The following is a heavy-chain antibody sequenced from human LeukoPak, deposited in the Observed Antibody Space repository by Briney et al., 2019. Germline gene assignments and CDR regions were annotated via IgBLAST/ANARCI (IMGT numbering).Heavy chain of an antibody. V-gene: IGHV3-23*01. Sequence: GGSLRLSCAASGFTFSSYGMSWVRQAPGKGLEWVSAISGSGGSTYYADSVKGRFTISRDNSKNTLYLQMNSLRAEDTAVYYCAKYYDILTGYSTPFDYWGQGTLVTVSS. CDR3: AKYYDILTGYSTPFDY. CDR1: GFTFSSYG. J-gene: IGHJ4*02. D-gene: IGHD3-9*01. CDR2: ISGSGGST.